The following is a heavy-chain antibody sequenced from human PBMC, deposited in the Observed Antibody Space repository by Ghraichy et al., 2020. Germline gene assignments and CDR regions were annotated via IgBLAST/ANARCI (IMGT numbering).Heavy chain of an antibody. CDR3: ARESSSAYSAYDY. CDR2: IKQDGRDK. D-gene: IGHD5-12*01. V-gene: IGHV3-7*03. J-gene: IGHJ4*02. Sequence: GGSLRLSCVASGFTFTNHYMTWVRQAPGKGLEWVANIKQDGRDKFYVDSVKGRFTISRDNAENSLFLQMNSLRAEDTAVYYCARESSSAYSAYDYWGQGTLATVS. CDR1: GFTFTNHY.